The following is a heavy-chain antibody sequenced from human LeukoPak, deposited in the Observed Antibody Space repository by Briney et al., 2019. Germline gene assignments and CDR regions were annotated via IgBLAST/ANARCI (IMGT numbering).Heavy chain of an antibody. V-gene: IGHV4-59*11. Sequence: SETLSLTCTVSGGSISSHYWSWIRQPPGKGLEWIGYIYYSGSTNYNPSLKSRVTISVDTSKIQFSLKLSSVTAADTAVYYCASGGYSYGSVDYWGQGTLVTVSS. CDR1: GGSISSHY. D-gene: IGHD5-18*01. J-gene: IGHJ4*02. CDR3: ASGGYSYGSVDY. CDR2: IYYSGST.